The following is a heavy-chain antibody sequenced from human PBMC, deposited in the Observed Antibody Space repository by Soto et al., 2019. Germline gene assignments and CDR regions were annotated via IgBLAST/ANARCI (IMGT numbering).Heavy chain of an antibody. Sequence: QVQLQESGPGLVEPSGTLSLTCAVSGASISNTNWWSWVRQPPGKGLEWIGEIYHSGTTNCDPSLKSRVSIAVDKTKIQFSLNWSSVTAADTAVYYCAITGACDFDYWCQGTLVTVSS. V-gene: IGHV4-4*02. CDR1: GASISNTNW. J-gene: IGHJ4*02. D-gene: IGHD1-26*01. CDR2: IYHSGTT. CDR3: AITGACDFDY.